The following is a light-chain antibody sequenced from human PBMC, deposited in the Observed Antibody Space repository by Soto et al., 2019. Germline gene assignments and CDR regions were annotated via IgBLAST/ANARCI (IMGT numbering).Light chain of an antibody. CDR1: SGHNNYA. CDR2: LNSDGSH. Sequence: QPVLTQSPSASASLGASVKLTCTLSSGHNNYAIAWHQQQPEKGPRYLMKLNSDGSHSKGDGIPARFSGSSSGAERYLTISSLQSEDEADYYCQTWGTGIRVFGGGTKLTVL. J-gene: IGLJ3*02. V-gene: IGLV4-69*01. CDR3: QTWGTGIRV.